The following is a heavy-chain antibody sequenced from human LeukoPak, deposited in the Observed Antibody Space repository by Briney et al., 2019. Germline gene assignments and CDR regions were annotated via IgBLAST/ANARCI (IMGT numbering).Heavy chain of an antibody. CDR2: INPNSGGT. V-gene: IGHV1-2*02. J-gene: IGHJ4*02. CDR1: GYTFTGYY. CDR3: ARGDGSSWFEY. D-gene: IGHD6-13*01. Sequence: ASVKVSRKASGYTFTGYYMHWVRQAPGQGLEWMGWINPNSGGTNYAQKFQGRVTMTRDTSISTAYMELSRLTFDDTAVYYCARGDGSSWFEYWGQGTLVTVSP.